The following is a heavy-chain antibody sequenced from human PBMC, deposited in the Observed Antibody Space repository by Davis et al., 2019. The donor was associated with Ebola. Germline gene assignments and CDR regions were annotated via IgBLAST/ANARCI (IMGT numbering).Heavy chain of an antibody. CDR2: INHSGST. CDR1: GGSFSGYY. D-gene: IGHD3-10*01. Sequence: SQTLSLTCAVYGGSFSGYYWSWIRQPPGKGLEWIGEINHSGSTNYNPSLKSRVTISVDTSKNQFSLKLSSVTAADTAVYYCARGTGPGSLYNFAFDIWGQGTMVTVSS. V-gene: IGHV4-34*01. CDR3: ARGTGPGSLYNFAFDI. J-gene: IGHJ3*02.